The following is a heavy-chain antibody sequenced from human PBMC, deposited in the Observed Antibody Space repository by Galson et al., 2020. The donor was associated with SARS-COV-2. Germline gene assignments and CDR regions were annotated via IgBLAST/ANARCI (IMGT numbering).Heavy chain of an antibody. CDR2: IYYSGIT. V-gene: IGHV4-39*01. CDR3: ARSYYDSSGYFPHPFDY. D-gene: IGHD3-22*01. Sequence: SETLSLTCTVSGGSISSSSYYWGWIRQPPGKGLEWIGSIYYSGITYYNPSLKSRVTISVDTSKNQFSLKLSSVTAADPAVYYCARSYYDSSGYFPHPFDYWGQGTLVTVSS. J-gene: IGHJ4*02. CDR1: GGSISSSSYY.